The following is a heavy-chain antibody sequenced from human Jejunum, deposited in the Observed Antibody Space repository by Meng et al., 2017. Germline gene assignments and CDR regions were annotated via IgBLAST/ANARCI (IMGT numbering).Heavy chain of an antibody. CDR1: AYTFTNYD. CDR3: ATSGGGFDY. D-gene: IGHD1-26*01. CDR2: INTKTGNP. Sequence: QVQLVQSGSELKKPGASVKVSCMASAYTFTNYDINWVRQAPGQGLEWMGWINTKTGNPMYAQGFTGRFVFSLDTSVSTAHLHMSTLTPEDTAVYYCATSGGGFDYWGQGTLVTVSS. V-gene: IGHV7-4-1*02. J-gene: IGHJ4*02.